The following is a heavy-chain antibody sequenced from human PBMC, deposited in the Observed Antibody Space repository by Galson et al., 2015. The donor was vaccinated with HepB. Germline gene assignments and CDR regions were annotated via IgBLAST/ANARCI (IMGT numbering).Heavy chain of an antibody. J-gene: IGHJ6*02. V-gene: IGHV1-8*01. CDR3: ASPLMGYYYYYYGMDV. CDR2: MNPNSGNT. CDR1: GYTFTSYD. D-gene: IGHD3-16*01. Sequence: SVKVSCKASGYTFTSYDINWVRQATGQGLEWMGWMNPNSGNTGYAQKFQGRVTMTRNTSISTAYMELSSLRSEDTAVYYCASPLMGYYYYYYGMDVWGQGTTVTVSS.